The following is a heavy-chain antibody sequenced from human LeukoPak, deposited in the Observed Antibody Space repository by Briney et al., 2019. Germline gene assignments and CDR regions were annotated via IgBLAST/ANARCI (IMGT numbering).Heavy chain of an antibody. CDR3: ARRCIAAADKIDY. Sequence: SETLSLTCTVSGGSISSSSYYWGWIRQPPGKGLECIGSIYYSGSTYYNPSLKSRVTISVDTSKNQFSLKLSSVTAADTAVYYCARRCIAAADKIDYWGQGTLVTVSS. V-gene: IGHV4-39*07. CDR1: GGSISSSSYY. CDR2: IYYSGST. J-gene: IGHJ4*02. D-gene: IGHD6-13*01.